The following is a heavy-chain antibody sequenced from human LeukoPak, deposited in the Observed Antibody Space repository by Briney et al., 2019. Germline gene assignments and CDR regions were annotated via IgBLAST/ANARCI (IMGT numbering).Heavy chain of an antibody. V-gene: IGHV3-21*01. CDR3: AKDIFRIAEYFFDY. D-gene: IGHD6-13*01. CDR2: ISSSSSYI. Sequence: GGSLRLSCAASGFTFCSYSMNWVRQAPGKGLEWVSSISSSSSYIYYADSVKGRFTISRDNSKNTLYLQMNSLRPEDTAVYYCAKDIFRIAEYFFDYWGQGTLVTVSS. J-gene: IGHJ4*02. CDR1: GFTFCSYS.